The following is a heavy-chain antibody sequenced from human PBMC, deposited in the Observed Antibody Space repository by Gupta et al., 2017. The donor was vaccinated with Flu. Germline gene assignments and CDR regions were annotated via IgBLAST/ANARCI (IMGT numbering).Heavy chain of an antibody. CDR2: ISSSGSAR. V-gene: IGHV3-48*03. Sequence: EVQLVGSGAGLVQPGGSFRISCAVSGFNLSTDEMNWVRQAPGRGLACLSYISSSGSARYYADSVKGRFTISRDNGKNSLYLQMNSLRAEDTAVYFCATVGTGNYYLFDYWGQGTLVTVSS. CDR1: GFNLSTDE. J-gene: IGHJ4*02. CDR3: ATVGTGNYYLFDY. D-gene: IGHD3-10*01.